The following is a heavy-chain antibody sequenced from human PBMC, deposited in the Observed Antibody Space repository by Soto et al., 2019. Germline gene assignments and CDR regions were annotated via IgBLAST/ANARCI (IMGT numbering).Heavy chain of an antibody. CDR3: ARDDTYNNWSNCFDP. J-gene: IGHJ5*02. CDR1: GDSVSSNSFA. Sequence: PSQTRSLTCAISGDSVSSNSFAWNWIRQCPSRGLEWLGRTYYRSKWYNDYAVSVKSRITINSDTSKNQFSLHLNSVTPEDTGVYYCARDDTYNNWSNCFDPWGQGTLITVSS. D-gene: IGHD1-1*01. V-gene: IGHV6-1*01. CDR2: TYYRSKWYN.